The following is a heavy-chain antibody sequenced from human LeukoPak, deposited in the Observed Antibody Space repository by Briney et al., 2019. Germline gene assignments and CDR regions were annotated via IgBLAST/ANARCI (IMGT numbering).Heavy chain of an antibody. CDR1: GGSICIYY. V-gene: IGHV4-59*01. CDR3: ARDKRAYYYYMDV. CDR2: IYYSGST. J-gene: IGHJ6*03. Sequence: AETLSLTCTVSGGSICIYYWSWIRQPPGKGLEWIGYIYYSGSTNYNPSLKSRVTISVDTSKNQFSLKLSSVTAADTAVYYCARDKRAYYYYMDVWGKGTTVTVSS.